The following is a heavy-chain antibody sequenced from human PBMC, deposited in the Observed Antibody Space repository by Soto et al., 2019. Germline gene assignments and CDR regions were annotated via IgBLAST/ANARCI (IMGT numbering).Heavy chain of an antibody. CDR2: ISSSSSYI. Sequence: GGSLRLSCAASGFTFSSYSMNWVRQAPGKGLEWVSSISSSSSYIYYADSVKGRFTISRGNAKNSLYLQMNSLRAEDTAVYYCARDTALIAARPLVVDYWGQGTLVTVSS. CDR1: GFTFSSYS. CDR3: ARDTALIAARPLVVDY. V-gene: IGHV3-21*01. J-gene: IGHJ4*02. D-gene: IGHD6-6*01.